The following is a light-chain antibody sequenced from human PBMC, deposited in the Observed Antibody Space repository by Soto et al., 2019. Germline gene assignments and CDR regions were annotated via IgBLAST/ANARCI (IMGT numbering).Light chain of an antibody. J-gene: IGKJ5*01. CDR1: QSLVHSDGIAY. V-gene: IGKV2-30*02. CDR3: MQGTHWPIT. CDR2: KVS. Sequence: DVVMTQSPLSLPVTLGQPASIYCRSNQSLVHSDGIAYFSWFQQRPGRSPRCLIYKVSNRDSGVPARFSGSGSGTDFGLKISRVEAEDVGVYYCMQGTHWPITFGQGTRLEIK.